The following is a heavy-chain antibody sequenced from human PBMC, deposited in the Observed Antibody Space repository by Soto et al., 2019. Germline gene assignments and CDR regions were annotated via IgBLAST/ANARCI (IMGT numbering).Heavy chain of an antibody. CDR2: VYYSGST. D-gene: IGHD6-13*01. J-gene: IGHJ4*02. CDR3: ARDAPGRSWRDY. CDR1: GGSISSYY. V-gene: IGHV4-59*01. Sequence: SETLSLTFTVSGGSISSYYWSWIRQPPGKGLEWIGYVYYSGSTNYNPSLKSRLTISVDTSKNQFSLKLSSVTAADTAVYYCARDAPGRSWRDYWGQGTLVTVSS.